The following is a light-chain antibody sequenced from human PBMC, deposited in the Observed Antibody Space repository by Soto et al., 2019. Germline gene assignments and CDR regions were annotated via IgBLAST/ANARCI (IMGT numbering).Light chain of an antibody. CDR1: SSDVGGYNY. CDR2: EVS. CDR3: SSYTSSSTLYV. Sequence: SALTQPASVSGSPGQSITISCTGISSDVGGYNYVSWYQQHPGKAPKLMIYEVSNRPSGVSNRFSGSKSGNTASLTISGLQAEDEADYYCSSYTSSSTLYVFGTGTKLTVL. V-gene: IGLV2-14*01. J-gene: IGLJ1*01.